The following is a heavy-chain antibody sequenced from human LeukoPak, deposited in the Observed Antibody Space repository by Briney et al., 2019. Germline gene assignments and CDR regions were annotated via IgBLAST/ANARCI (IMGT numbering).Heavy chain of an antibody. CDR2: ISWGSDSV. CDR3: AKDWSYGGNSWKYFGS. CDR1: GFTFDDYA. D-gene: IGHD4-23*01. V-gene: IGHV3-9*01. J-gene: IGHJ4*02. Sequence: GGSLRLSCAASGFTFDDYAMHWVRQAPGKGLEWVSGISWGSDSVDYADSVKGRFTISRDNAKNSLYLQMNSLRADDTALYYCAKDWSYGGNSWKYFGSWGQGVLVTVSS.